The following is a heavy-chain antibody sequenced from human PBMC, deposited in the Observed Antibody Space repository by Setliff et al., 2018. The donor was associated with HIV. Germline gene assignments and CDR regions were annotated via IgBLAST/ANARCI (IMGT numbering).Heavy chain of an antibody. CDR3: VRRESDYGTKAGFRY. V-gene: IGHV1-46*01. J-gene: IGHJ4*02. D-gene: IGHD4-17*01. Sequence: ASVKVSCKPSGHIFSNYYLHWVRQGPGQGLEWMGLINPSGAGTSYAQKFEGRVTMTRDTSTDTVYMELSSLKSDDTAVYYCVRRESDYGTKAGFRYWGQGTLVTVSS. CDR1: GHIFSNYY. CDR2: INPSGAGT.